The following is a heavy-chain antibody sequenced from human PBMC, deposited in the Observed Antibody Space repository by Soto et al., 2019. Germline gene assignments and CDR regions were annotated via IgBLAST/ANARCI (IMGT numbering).Heavy chain of an antibody. CDR3: GRGSGPRGRPY. D-gene: IGHD3-16*01. CDR1: GFIFTNYW. J-gene: IGHJ1*01. CDR2: ISGDGTTT. Sequence: GGSLRLSCAAPGFIFTNYWMHWVRQAPGERLLWVARISGDGTTTTYVDSAKGRFTISKDNAKNTVYLQMNGLRTEDTAVYYCGRGSGPRGRPYWGQGITVTVSS. V-gene: IGHV3-74*01.